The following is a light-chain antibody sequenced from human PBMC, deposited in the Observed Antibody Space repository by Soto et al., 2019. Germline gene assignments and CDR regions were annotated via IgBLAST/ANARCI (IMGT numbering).Light chain of an antibody. CDR2: EGS. V-gene: IGLV2-23*01. Sequence: QSALTQPASVSGSPGQSITISCTGTSSDVGSYNLVSWYQQHPGKAPKPMIYEGSKRPSGVSNRFSGSKSGNTASLTISGLQAEDEADYYCCSYAGSSTLDVFGTGTKLTVL. CDR1: SSDVGSYNL. J-gene: IGLJ1*01. CDR3: CSYAGSSTLDV.